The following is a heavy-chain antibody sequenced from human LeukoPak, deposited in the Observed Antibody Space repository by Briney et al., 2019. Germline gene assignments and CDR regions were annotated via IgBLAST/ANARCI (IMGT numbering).Heavy chain of an antibody. D-gene: IGHD3-22*01. CDR2: IYYSGST. J-gene: IGHJ5*02. CDR1: GGSISSYY. Sequence: SETLSLTCTVSGGSISSYYWSWIRQPPGKGLEWIGYIYYSGSTNYNPSLKSRVTISVDTSKNQFSLKLSSVTAADTAVYYCARDRDYYDSSGPNWFDPWGQGTLVTVSS. V-gene: IGHV4-59*12. CDR3: ARDRDYYDSSGPNWFDP.